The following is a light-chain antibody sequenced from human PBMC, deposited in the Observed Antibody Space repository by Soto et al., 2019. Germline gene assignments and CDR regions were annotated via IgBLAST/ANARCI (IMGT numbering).Light chain of an antibody. CDR3: QQYKKFSPT. CDR2: AGA. J-gene: IGKJ1*01. V-gene: IGKV1-5*01. Sequence: DIPMTQSPSTLSASVGDRVTMTCRASQSISSWLAWYQHKPGRAPKLLIFAGAILESGVPSRFSGSGSGTEFTFTISSLQTEDFATDYCQQYKKFSPTFCQGTKV. CDR1: QSISSW.